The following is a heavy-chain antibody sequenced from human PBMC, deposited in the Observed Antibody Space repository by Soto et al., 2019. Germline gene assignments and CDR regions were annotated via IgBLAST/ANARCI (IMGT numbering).Heavy chain of an antibody. V-gene: IGHV5-10-1*01. Sequence: GESLKISCKGPGYSFTSFWINWVRQMPGKGPEWMGRIHPSDSDTDYSPSFQGHVTISADNSISTAYLQWSSLKASDTAMYYCARLSAFDIWGQGTMVTVSS. CDR3: ARLSAFDI. CDR2: IHPSDSDT. CDR1: GYSFTSFW. J-gene: IGHJ3*02.